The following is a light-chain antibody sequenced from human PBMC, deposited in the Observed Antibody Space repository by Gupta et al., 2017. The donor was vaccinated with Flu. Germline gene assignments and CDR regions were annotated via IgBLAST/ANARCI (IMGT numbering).Light chain of an antibody. J-gene: IGKJ3*01. Sequence: DIQVTQSPSSLSASVGDRVTISCRASQNINNYLNWYQQKPGRAPKLLIYATSKLKGGVPTRFSGSGSGTEFTLTITSRQPDDFATYYCQHRNSTLFTFVQGTQVDIK. CDR3: QHRNSTLFT. CDR2: ATS. CDR1: QNINNY. V-gene: IGKV1-39*01.